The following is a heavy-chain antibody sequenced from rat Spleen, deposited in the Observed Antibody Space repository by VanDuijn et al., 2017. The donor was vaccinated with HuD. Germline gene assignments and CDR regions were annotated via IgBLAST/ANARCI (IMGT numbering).Heavy chain of an antibody. CDR1: GYSITSSYR. CDR2: IDNTGTT. CDR3: ARSPIVTTCFDY. Sequence: EVQLQESGPGLVKPSQSLSLTCSVTGYSITSSYRWNWIRKFPGNKLEWMGYIDNTGTTNYNPSLRGRISITRDTSKNQFFLQVNSVTTEDTATYYCARSPIVTTCFDYWGKGVMVTVS. J-gene: IGHJ2*01. V-gene: IGHV3-3*01. D-gene: IGHD1-5*01.